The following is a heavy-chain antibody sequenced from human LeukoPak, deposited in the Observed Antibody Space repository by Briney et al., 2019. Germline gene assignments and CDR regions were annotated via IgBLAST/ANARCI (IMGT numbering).Heavy chain of an antibody. CDR1: GFTFNAYA. J-gene: IGHJ4*02. V-gene: IGHV3-43*02. CDR2: VKGDGVTT. Sequence: GGSLRLSCAASGFTFNAYAIHWVRQAPGKGLEWVSLVKGDGVTTDYANSVKGRFTVSRDNAKNSLYLQMNSLRAEDTAVYYCARVGISGYDYSSDYWGQGTLVTVSS. CDR3: ARVGISGYDYSSDY. D-gene: IGHD5-12*01.